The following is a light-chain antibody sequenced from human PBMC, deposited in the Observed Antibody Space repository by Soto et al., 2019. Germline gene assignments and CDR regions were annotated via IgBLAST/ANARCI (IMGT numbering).Light chain of an antibody. CDR2: SAF. CDR1: QGISDY. J-gene: IGKJ1*01. Sequence: IQLTQSPSSLSASVGDRVTITCRASQGISDYLAWYQQKPGRAPKLVIYSAFTLQSGVPSRFIGSGSGTDFTHTISSLQPEDSATYYCQQYNSYSKTFGQGTKVDI. V-gene: IGKV1-9*01. CDR3: QQYNSYSKT.